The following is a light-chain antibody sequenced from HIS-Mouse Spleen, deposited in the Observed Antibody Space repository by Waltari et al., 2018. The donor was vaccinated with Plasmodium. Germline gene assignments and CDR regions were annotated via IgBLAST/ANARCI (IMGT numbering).Light chain of an antibody. CDR3: QQYGSSSWT. CDR2: AAS. J-gene: IGKJ1*01. V-gene: IGKV1-9*01. CDR1: QGISSY. Sequence: DIQLTQSPSFLSASVGDRVTITCRASQGISSYLAWYQQKPGKAPKLLIYAASTLQSRVPSRFSGSGSGTEFTLTISSLQPEDFAVYYCQQYGSSSWTFGQGTKVEIK.